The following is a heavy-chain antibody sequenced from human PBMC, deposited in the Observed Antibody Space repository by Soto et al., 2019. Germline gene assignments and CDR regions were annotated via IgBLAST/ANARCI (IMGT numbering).Heavy chain of an antibody. CDR3: VKDPGVAVGAFDI. CDR1: GFTFSSYA. CDR2: ISSNGGST. D-gene: IGHD6-19*01. J-gene: IGHJ3*02. V-gene: IGHV3-64D*06. Sequence: GGSLRLSCSASGFTFSSYAMHWVRQAPGKGLEYVSAISSNGGSTYYADSVKGRFAISRDNSKNTLYLQMSSLRAEDTAVYYCVKDPGVAVGAFDIWGQGTMVTVSS.